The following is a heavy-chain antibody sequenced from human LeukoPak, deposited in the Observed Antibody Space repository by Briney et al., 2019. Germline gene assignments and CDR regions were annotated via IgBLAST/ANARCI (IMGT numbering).Heavy chain of an antibody. D-gene: IGHD3-10*01. V-gene: IGHV3-33*01. J-gene: IGHJ4*02. CDR2: IWHDGSHK. CDR1: GFAFNTYA. CDR3: AREIFASGSYPDF. Sequence: PGRSLRLSCAASGFAFNTYAMHWVRQAPGQGLEWVALIWHDGSHKFYSNSVRGQFTISRDNSKNTVSLQMNNLRPVDTAVYYCAREIFASGSYPDFWGQGTLVTVSS.